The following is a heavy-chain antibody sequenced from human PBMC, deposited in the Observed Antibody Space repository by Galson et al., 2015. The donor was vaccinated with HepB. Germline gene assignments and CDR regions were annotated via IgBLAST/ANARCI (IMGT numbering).Heavy chain of an antibody. J-gene: IGHJ4*02. Sequence: SLRLSCAASGFTFSSYGMHWVRQAPGKGLEWVAVIWYDGSNKYYADSVKGRFTISRDNSKNTLYLQMNSLGAEDTAVYYCARGFRGGYYGSGSYFDYWGQGTLVTVSS. V-gene: IGHV3-33*08. D-gene: IGHD3-10*01. CDR2: IWYDGSNK. CDR3: ARGFRGGYYGSGSYFDY. CDR1: GFTFSSYG.